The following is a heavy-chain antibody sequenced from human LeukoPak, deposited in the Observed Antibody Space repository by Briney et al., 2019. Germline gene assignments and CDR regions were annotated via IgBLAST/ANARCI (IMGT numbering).Heavy chain of an antibody. V-gene: IGHV4-39*01. J-gene: IGHJ4*02. D-gene: IGHD4-11*01. CDR3: ARTVQPLYYFDY. CDR1: GGSISSSSYY. Sequence: KPSETLSLTCTVSGGSISSSSYYWGWIRQPPGKGLEWIGSIYYSGSTYYNPSLKSRVTISVDTSKNQFSLKLSSVTAADTAVYYCARTVQPLYYFDYWGQGTLVSVSS. CDR2: IYYSGST.